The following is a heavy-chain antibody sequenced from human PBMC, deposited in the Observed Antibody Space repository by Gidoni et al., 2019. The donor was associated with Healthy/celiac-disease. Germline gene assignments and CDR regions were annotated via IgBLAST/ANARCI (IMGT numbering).Heavy chain of an antibody. Sequence: QVQLQQWGAGLLKPSETLSLTCAFYGGSFSGYYWSWIRQPPGKGLEWIGEINHSGSTNYNPSLKSRVTISVDTSKNQFSLKLSSVTAADTAVYYCARTWGSGSHWYFDLWGRGTLVTVSS. D-gene: IGHD3-10*01. CDR1: GGSFSGYY. V-gene: IGHV4-34*01. CDR3: ARTWGSGSHWYFDL. CDR2: INHSGST. J-gene: IGHJ2*01.